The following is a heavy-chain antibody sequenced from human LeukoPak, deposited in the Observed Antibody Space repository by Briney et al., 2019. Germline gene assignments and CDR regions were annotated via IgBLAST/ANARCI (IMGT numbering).Heavy chain of an antibody. Sequence: ASVKVSCKASGYTFTSYGISWVRQAPGQGLEWMGWISAYNGNTNYAQKLQGRVTMTTDTSTSTAYMELRSLRSDDTAVYYCARDQSIALAGTSDYWGQGTLVTVSS. CDR3: ARDQSIALAGTSDY. CDR1: GYTFTSYG. J-gene: IGHJ4*02. CDR2: ISAYNGNT. V-gene: IGHV1-18*01. D-gene: IGHD6-19*01.